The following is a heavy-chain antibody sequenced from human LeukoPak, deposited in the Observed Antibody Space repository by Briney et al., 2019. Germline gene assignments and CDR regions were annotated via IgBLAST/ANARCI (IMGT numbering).Heavy chain of an antibody. Sequence: SLKVSCKASVGTLSSYALSSGRQTPGQGLERMGGFIATFGTANYAQKIQGRVTITEDESTSTAYMELSSLRSEDTAAYYCARDYHSNRSSPQDYYYYYMDVWGKGTTVTVSS. CDR3: ARDYHSNRSSPQDYYYYYMDV. J-gene: IGHJ6*03. V-gene: IGHV1-69*13. CDR2: FIATFGTA. CDR1: VGTLSSYA. D-gene: IGHD4-11*01.